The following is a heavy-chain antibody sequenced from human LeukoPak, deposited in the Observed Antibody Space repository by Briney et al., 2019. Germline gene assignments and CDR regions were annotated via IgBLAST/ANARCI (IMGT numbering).Heavy chain of an antibody. CDR1: GGSISRYY. J-gene: IGHJ6*03. V-gene: IGHV4-34*01. Sequence: SDTLSLTCAVSGGSISRYYWSCTPHPPAKRLEWMGEINHSGCTNYNPSLPSRVTISLDTSKNQFSLRLTSVTTADTAVYYFAGGRDIVATIFRPRNYHFMDVWGKGTTVTVSS. CDR3: AGGRDIVATIFRPRNYHFMDV. D-gene: IGHD5-12*01. CDR2: INHSGCT.